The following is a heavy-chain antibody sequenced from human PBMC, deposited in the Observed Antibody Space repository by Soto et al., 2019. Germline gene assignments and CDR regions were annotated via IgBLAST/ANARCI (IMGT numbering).Heavy chain of an antibody. V-gene: IGHV1-69*13. CDR3: ATGGSYYDSSGYYPGTGFEY. D-gene: IGHD3-22*01. Sequence: SVKFSCKASGGTFSSYAISWVRQAPGQGLEWMGGIIPIFGTANYAQKFQGRVTITADESTSTAYMELSSLRSEDTAVYYCATGGSYYDSSGYYPGTGFEYWGKGTLVTVS. J-gene: IGHJ4*02. CDR1: GGTFSSYA. CDR2: IIPIFGTA.